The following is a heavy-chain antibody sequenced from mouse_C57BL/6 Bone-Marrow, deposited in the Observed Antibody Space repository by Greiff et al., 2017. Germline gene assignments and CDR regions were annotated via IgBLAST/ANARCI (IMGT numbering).Heavy chain of an antibody. D-gene: IGHD1-1*01. Sequence: VHLVESGAELARPGASVKLSCKASGYTFTSYGISWVKQRTGQGLEWIGEIYPRSGNTYYNEKFKGKATLTADKSSSTAYMELRSLTSEDSAVYFCAREGYYGSSYSWFAYWGQGTLVTVSA. V-gene: IGHV1-81*01. CDR1: GYTFTSYG. CDR3: AREGYYGSSYSWFAY. J-gene: IGHJ3*01. CDR2: IYPRSGNT.